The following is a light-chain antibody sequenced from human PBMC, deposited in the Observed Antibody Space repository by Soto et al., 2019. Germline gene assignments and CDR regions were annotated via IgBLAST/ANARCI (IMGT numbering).Light chain of an antibody. J-gene: IGLJ1*01. Sequence: QSALTQPASVSGSPGQSITICCTGNSSDVGDYKYVSWYQQHPGKAPKLMIYDVSNRPSGVSNRFSGSKSGNTASLTISGLQAEDEADYYCSSYTSSSTLYVFGTGTKVTVL. CDR1: SSDVGDYKY. CDR3: SSYTSSSTLYV. V-gene: IGLV2-14*01. CDR2: DVS.